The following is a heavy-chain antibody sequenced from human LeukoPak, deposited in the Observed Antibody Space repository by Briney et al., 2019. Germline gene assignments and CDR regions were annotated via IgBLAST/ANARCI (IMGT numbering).Heavy chain of an antibody. V-gene: IGHV3-66*01. J-gene: IGHJ4*02. CDR2: TYSGGNT. Sequence: GGSLRLSCAVSGFTVSDNHMSWVRQAPGKGLECVSVTYSGGNTYYADSVQGRFTISRDISKNTLYLQMNSLGNEDTAVYYCARVAMGYFDYWGQGALVTVSS. D-gene: IGHD3-16*01. CDR1: GFTVSDNH. CDR3: ARVAMGYFDY.